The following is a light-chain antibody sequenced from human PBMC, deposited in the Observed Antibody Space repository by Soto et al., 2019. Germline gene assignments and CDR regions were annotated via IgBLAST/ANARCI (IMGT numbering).Light chain of an antibody. CDR2: GNS. J-gene: IGLJ3*02. CDR1: SSNIGAGYD. CDR3: GIWDSSLSVVL. V-gene: IGLV1-40*01. Sequence: QSVLTQPPSVSGAPGQRVTISCTGSSSNIGAGYDVHWYQQVPGTAPKLLIYGNSNRPSGVPDRFSGSKSGTSATLGITGLQTGDEADYYCGIWDSSLSVVLFGGGTKLTVL.